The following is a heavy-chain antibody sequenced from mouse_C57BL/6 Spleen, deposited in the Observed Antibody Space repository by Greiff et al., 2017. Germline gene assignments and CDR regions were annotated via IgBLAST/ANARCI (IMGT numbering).Heavy chain of an antibody. D-gene: IGHD1-1*01. V-gene: IGHV1-69*01. CDR2: IDPSDSYT. CDR1: GYTFTSYW. CDR3: ARYQGSSQGYAMDY. J-gene: IGHJ4*01. Sequence: QVQLQQPGAELVMPGASVKLSCKASGYTFTSYWMHWVKQRPGQGLEWIGEIDPSDSYTNYNQKFKGKSTLTVDKSSSTAYMQLSSLTSEDSAVYYCARYQGSSQGYAMDYWGQGTSVTVSS.